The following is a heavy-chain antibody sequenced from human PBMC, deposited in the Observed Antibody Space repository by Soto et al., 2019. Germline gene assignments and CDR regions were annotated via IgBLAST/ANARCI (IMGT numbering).Heavy chain of an antibody. D-gene: IGHD3-3*02. J-gene: IGHJ5*02. V-gene: IGHV4-39*01. Sequence: PSETLSLTCTVSGGSISSSSYYWGWIRQPPGKGLEWIGSIYYSGSTYYNPSLKSRVTISVDTSKNQFSLKLSSVTAADTAVYYCASPKIAFYNLFDPRGQGTPVTGSS. CDR2: IYYSGST. CDR3: ASPKIAFYNLFDP. CDR1: GGSISSSSYY.